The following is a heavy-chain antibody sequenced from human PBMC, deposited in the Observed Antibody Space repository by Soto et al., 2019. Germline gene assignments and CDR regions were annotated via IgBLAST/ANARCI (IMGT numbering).Heavy chain of an antibody. CDR2: IIPIFGTA. J-gene: IGHJ6*02. Sequence: QVQLVQSGAEVKKPGSSVKVSCNASGGTFSSYAISWVRQAPGQGLEWMGGIIPIFGTANYAQKFQGRVTITADESTSTAYMELSSLRSEDTAVYYCARATVTTGNYYYYGMDVWGQGTTVTVSS. CDR1: GGTFSSYA. D-gene: IGHD4-17*01. V-gene: IGHV1-69*01. CDR3: ARATVTTGNYYYYGMDV.